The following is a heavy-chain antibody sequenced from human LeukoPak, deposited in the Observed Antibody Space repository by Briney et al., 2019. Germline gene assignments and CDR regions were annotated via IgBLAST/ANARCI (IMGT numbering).Heavy chain of an antibody. J-gene: IGHJ3*02. CDR3: ARGHSGSDAFDI. D-gene: IGHD3-10*01. CDR1: GYTFTSNY. CDR2: IYPRDGST. V-gene: IGHV1-46*01. Sequence: ASVKVSFKASGYTFTSNYIHWVRQAPGQGLEWMGMIYPRDGSTSYAQKFQGRVTVTRDTSTSTVHMELSSLRSEDTAVYYCARGHSGSDAFDIWGQGTMVTVSS.